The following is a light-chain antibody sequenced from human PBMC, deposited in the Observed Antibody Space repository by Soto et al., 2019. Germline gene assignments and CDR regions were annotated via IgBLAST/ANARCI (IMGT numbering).Light chain of an antibody. Sequence: DIQMTQSPSSLSASVGDRVTITCRASQGISDSLAWYQQKPGKVPKLLIYAASTLQSGVSSRFSGSGSGTDFTLTISSLQPEDVATYYCQKYNSAPWTFGQGTKVEIK. CDR3: QKYNSAPWT. V-gene: IGKV1-27*01. J-gene: IGKJ1*01. CDR1: QGISDS. CDR2: AAS.